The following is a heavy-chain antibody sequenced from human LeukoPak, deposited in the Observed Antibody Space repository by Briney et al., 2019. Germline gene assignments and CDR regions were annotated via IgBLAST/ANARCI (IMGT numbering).Heavy chain of an antibody. J-gene: IGHJ5*02. Sequence: GGSLRLSCAASGFTFSSYWMSWVRQAPGKGLEWVSYISSSSSTIYYADSVKGRFTVSRDNAKNSLYLQMNSLRAEDTAVYYCARLTRYAGDPWGQGTLVIVSS. D-gene: IGHD3-9*01. CDR3: ARLTRYAGDP. CDR1: GFTFSSYW. CDR2: ISSSSSTI. V-gene: IGHV3-48*04.